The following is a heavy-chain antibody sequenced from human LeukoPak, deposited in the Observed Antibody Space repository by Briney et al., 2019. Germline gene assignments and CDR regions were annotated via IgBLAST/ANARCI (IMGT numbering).Heavy chain of an antibody. V-gene: IGHV1-8*01. CDR1: GYTFTSYD. CDR2: MNPNSGNT. D-gene: IGHD2-15*01. Sequence: ASVKVSCKASGYTFTSYDINWVRQATGQGLEWMGWMNPNSGNTGYAQKFQGRVTMTRNTSISTAYMELSSLRSEDTAVYYCARASFESLGYCSGGSCYGPVNWGQGTLVTVSS. CDR3: ARASFESLGYCSGGSCYGPVN. J-gene: IGHJ4*02.